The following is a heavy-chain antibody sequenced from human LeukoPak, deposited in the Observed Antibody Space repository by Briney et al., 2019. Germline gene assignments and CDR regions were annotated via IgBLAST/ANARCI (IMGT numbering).Heavy chain of an antibody. CDR1: GYSFTAHY. J-gene: IGHJ4*02. Sequence: ASVKVSCKASGYSFTAHYMHWVRQAPGQGLEWGGIINPTGGSTNYAQKFQGRVTITADESTSTAYMELSSLRSEDTAVYYCARGLTSGRYDSSGTYFDYWGQGTLVTVSS. CDR2: INPTGGST. D-gene: IGHD3-22*01. V-gene: IGHV1-46*01. CDR3: ARGLTSGRYDSSGTYFDY.